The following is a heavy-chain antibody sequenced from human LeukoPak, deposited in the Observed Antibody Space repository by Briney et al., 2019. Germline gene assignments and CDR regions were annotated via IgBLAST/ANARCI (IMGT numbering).Heavy chain of an antibody. CDR2: IYYSGST. CDR1: GGSISSYY. CDR3: AREGVTTYSSSWYIDY. Sequence: SETLSLTCTVSGGSISSYYWSWIRQPPGKGLEWIGYIYYSGSTNYNPSLKSRVTISVDTSKNQFSLKLSSVTAADTAVYYCAREGVTTYSSSWYIDYWGQGTLVTVSS. D-gene: IGHD6-13*01. J-gene: IGHJ4*02. V-gene: IGHV4-59*01.